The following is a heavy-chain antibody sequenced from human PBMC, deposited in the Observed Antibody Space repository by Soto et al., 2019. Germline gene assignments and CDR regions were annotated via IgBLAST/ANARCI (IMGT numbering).Heavy chain of an antibody. Sequence: GASVKVSCKASGGTFSSYAISWVRQAPGQGLEWMGGIIPIFGTANYAQKFQGRVTITTDESTSTAYMELSSLRSEDTAVYYCARAPAYDSSGYYPIRFGYWGQGTLVTVSS. D-gene: IGHD3-22*01. J-gene: IGHJ4*02. CDR2: IIPIFGTA. V-gene: IGHV1-69*05. CDR3: ARAPAYDSSGYYPIRFGY. CDR1: GGTFSSYA.